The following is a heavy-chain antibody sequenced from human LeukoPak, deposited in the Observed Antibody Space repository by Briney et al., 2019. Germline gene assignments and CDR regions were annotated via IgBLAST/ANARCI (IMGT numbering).Heavy chain of an antibody. V-gene: IGHV3-43*02. CDR2: ISGDGR. CDR3: AKDRDRMGYFYGMDV. CDR1: GFNFADYA. D-gene: IGHD2-8*01. Sequence: GGSLRLSCAASGFNFADYAMHWVRQAPGKGLEWVSLISGDGRKHADSMMGRFTISRDNSKNSLYLQMKSLRTEDTALYYCAKDRDRMGYFYGMDVWGQGTTVTVSS. J-gene: IGHJ6*02.